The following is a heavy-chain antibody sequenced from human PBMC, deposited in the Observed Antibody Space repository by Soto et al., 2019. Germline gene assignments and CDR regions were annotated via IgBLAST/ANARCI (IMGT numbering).Heavy chain of an antibody. CDR2: IDPSDSYT. Sequence: GESLKISCKGSGYSFTSYWISWVRQMPGKGLEWMERIDPSDSYTNYSPSFQGHVTISADKSISTAYLQWSSLKASDTAMYYCARQYYYDSSCYPYWGQGTLVTVSS. D-gene: IGHD3-22*01. CDR1: GYSFTSYW. J-gene: IGHJ4*02. V-gene: IGHV5-10-1*01. CDR3: ARQYYYDSSCYPY.